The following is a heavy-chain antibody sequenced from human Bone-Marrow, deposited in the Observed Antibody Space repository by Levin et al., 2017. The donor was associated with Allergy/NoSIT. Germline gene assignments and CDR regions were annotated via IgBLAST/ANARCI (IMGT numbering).Heavy chain of an antibody. CDR2: IYNRGNA. V-gene: IGHV4-59*02. J-gene: IGHJ2*01. CDR3: ARAPTTVWHFDL. CDR1: GDSVINYY. D-gene: IGHD4-11*01. Sequence: SETLSLTCSISGDSVINYYWSWIRQSPGRGLEWIGSIYNRGNADYNPSLKSRVTISVDTSDIQFSLKLRSVTAADTAVYYCARAPTTVWHFDLWGRGTLVTVSS.